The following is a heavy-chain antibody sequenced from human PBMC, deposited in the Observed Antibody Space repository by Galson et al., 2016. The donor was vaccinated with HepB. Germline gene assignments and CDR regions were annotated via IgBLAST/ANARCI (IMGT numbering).Heavy chain of an antibody. V-gene: IGHV3-7*01. CDR2: TRHDGGQS. Sequence: SLRLSCAPFVSGFFFTDYWMTWVRQAPGKGLEWVAYTRHDGGQSDYPDSVKGRFTISRDNAKRTLYLQMNSLRDEDTGVYYCARLVGATRYYGMDVWGQGTTVIVSS. CDR3: ARLVGATRYYGMDV. J-gene: IGHJ6*02. D-gene: IGHD2-8*02. CDR1: GFFFTDYW.